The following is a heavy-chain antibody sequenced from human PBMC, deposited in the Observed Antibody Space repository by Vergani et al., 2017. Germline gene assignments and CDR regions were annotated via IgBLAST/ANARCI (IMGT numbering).Heavy chain of an antibody. Sequence: EVQLVESGGGLVQPGRSLRLSCAASGFTFDDYAMHWVRPAPGKGLEWVSGIRWNSGSIGYADSVKGRFTISRDNAKNSLYLQMNSLRAEDTALYYCAKEIQGGGWFGELLPSFDYWGQGTLVTVSS. V-gene: IGHV3-9*01. CDR3: AKEIQGGGWFGELLPSFDY. J-gene: IGHJ4*02. CDR1: GFTFDDYA. D-gene: IGHD3-10*01. CDR2: IRWNSGSI.